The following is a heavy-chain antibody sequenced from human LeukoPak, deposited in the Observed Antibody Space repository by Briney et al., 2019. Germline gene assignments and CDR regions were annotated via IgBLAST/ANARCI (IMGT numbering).Heavy chain of an antibody. CDR1: GFTFSSYS. J-gene: IGHJ4*02. V-gene: IGHV3-48*04. D-gene: IGHD4-17*01. CDR2: ISSSGSTI. Sequence: PGGSLRLSCAASGFTFSSYSMNWVRQAPGKGLEWVSYISSSGSTIYYADSVKGRFTISRDNAKNSLYLQMNSLRAEDTAVYYCARIVTVTTYDYWGQGTLVTVSS. CDR3: ARIVTVTTYDY.